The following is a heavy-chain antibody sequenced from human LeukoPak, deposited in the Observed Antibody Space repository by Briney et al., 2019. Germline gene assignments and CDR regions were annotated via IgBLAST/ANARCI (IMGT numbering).Heavy chain of an antibody. CDR3: ARARWYLDY. V-gene: IGHV3-53*01. CDR1: GFTVSNSY. CDR2: IYSDGAT. J-gene: IGHJ4*02. Sequence: GGSLRLSFAASGFTVSNSYMSWVRQAPGKGLEWVSIIYSDGATYYADSVKGRFTISRDNSKNTLYLQMNSLRAEDTAVYYCARARWYLDYWGQGALVTVSS. D-gene: IGHD4-23*01.